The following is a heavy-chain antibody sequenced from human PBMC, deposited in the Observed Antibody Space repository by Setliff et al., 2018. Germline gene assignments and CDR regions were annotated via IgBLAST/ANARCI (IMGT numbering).Heavy chain of an antibody. CDR2: INPSGGLT. CDR3: ARAPYYYDSSGYWGALDY. CDR1: GYTLTNYY. V-gene: IGHV1-46*01. D-gene: IGHD3-22*01. J-gene: IGHJ4*02. Sequence: ASVKVSCKASGYTLTNYYMHWVRQAPGQGLEWMGIINPSGGLTRYAQKFQGKVTMTRDTSTSTVYMEVSSLRSEDTAVYYCARAPYYYDSSGYWGALDYWGQGTLVTVSS.